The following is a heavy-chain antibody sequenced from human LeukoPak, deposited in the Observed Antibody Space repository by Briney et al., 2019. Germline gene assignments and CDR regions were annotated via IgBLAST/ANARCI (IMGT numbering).Heavy chain of an antibody. CDR3: ASGLDYGVSSY. CDR2: INHSGST. CDR1: GGSFSGYY. D-gene: IGHD4-17*01. V-gene: IGHV4-34*01. J-gene: IGHJ4*02. Sequence: SETLSLTCAVYGGSFSGYYWSWIRQPPGKGLEWIGEINHSGSTNYNPSLKSRVTISVDTSKNQFSLKLSSVTAADTAVYYCASGLDYGVSSYWGQGTLVTVSS.